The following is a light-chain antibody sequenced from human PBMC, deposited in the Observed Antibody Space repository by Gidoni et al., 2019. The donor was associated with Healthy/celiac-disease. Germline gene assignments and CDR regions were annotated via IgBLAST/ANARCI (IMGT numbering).Light chain of an antibody. Sequence: SYHRTRPPSVSLSPGQTASITCSGDKLGDKYACWYQQKPGQSPVLVIYQDSKRPSGIPERFSGSNSGNTATLTISGTQAMDEADYYCQAWDRSTVVFGGGTKLTVL. CDR2: QDS. V-gene: IGLV3-1*01. CDR1: KLGDKY. J-gene: IGLJ2*01. CDR3: QAWDRSTVV.